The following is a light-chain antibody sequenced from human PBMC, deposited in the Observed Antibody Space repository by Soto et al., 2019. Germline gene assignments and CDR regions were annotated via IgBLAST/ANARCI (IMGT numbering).Light chain of an antibody. CDR2: DVS. CDR1: SSDVGGYNY. V-gene: IGLV2-14*01. CDR3: SSYTSSSTLWV. J-gene: IGLJ1*01. Sequence: QSALTQPASVSGSPGQSITISCTGTSSDVGGYNYVSWYQQHPGKAPKLMIYDVSNRPSGVYNRFSGSKSGNTASLTISGLQAEDEADYYCSSYTSSSTLWVVGTGTKLAVL.